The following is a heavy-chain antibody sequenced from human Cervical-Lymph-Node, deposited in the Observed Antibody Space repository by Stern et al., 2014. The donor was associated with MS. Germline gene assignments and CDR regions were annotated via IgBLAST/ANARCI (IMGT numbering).Heavy chain of an antibody. Sequence: QVQLVQSGAEVKKPGSSVKVSCKVSGGTFSSYTLNWVRQAPGQGLEWMGGLIPIFATTNYAQRFQGKVTITADGSTSTAYMEVTSLRSEDTAVYYCAREGIPGAGGTFDNWGQGTLVIVSS. CDR3: AREGIPGAGGTFDN. J-gene: IGHJ4*02. CDR2: LIPIFATT. V-gene: IGHV1-69*01. CDR1: GGTFSSYT. D-gene: IGHD1-26*01.